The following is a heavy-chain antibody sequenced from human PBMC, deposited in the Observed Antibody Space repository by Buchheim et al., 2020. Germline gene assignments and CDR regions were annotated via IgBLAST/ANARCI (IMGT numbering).Heavy chain of an antibody. D-gene: IGHD3-3*01. CDR3: ARYTIFGVVIYDY. CDR1: GGSFSGYY. Sequence: QVQLQQWGTGLLKPSETLSLTCAVYGGSFSGYYWSWIRQPPGKGLEWIGEINHSGSTNYNPSLKSRVTISVDTSKNQFSLKLSSVTAADTAVYYCARYTIFGVVIYDYWGQGTL. V-gene: IGHV4-34*01. J-gene: IGHJ4*02. CDR2: INHSGST.